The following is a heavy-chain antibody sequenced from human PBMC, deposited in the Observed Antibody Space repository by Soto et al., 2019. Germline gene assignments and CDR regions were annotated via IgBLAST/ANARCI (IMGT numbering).Heavy chain of an antibody. V-gene: IGHV3-33*01. CDR1: GFTFSTYG. D-gene: IGHD3-10*01. CDR3: ARDLGAFNYGSAYFDY. CDR2: IWYDGSNQ. J-gene: IGHJ4*02. Sequence: GSLRLSCAPSGFTFSTYGMHWVRQAPGKGLEWVAVIWYDGSNQYYADSVKGRFTISRDNSKNMLYLQMNSLRAEDTAVYYCARDLGAFNYGSAYFDYWGQGT.